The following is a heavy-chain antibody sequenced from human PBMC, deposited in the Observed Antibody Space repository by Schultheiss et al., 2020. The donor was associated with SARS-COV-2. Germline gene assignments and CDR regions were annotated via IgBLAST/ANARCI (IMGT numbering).Heavy chain of an antibody. J-gene: IGHJ4*02. V-gene: IGHV4-59*05. CDR3: ARHASAGDRYGY. CDR2: IYYSGST. Sequence: SETLSLTCTVSGGSISSYYWSWIRQPPGKGLEWIGSIYYSGSTYYNPSLKSRVTISVDTSKNQFSLKLSSVTAADTTVYYCARHASAGDRYGYWGQGTLVTVSS. CDR1: GGSISSYY. D-gene: IGHD6-13*01.